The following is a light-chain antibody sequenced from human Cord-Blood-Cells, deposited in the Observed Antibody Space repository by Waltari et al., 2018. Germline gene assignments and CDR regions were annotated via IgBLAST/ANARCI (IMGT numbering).Light chain of an antibody. J-gene: IGKJ1*01. Sequence: DIQMTQYPSSMSASVGGRVTIKCRASQSIISYINLYQQNPGKAPKLLIYAASSFQSGVPSRFSGSGSETDFTLTISCLQAEDFATFYCQRSYSTPWTFGQGTSVEIK. V-gene: IGKV1-39*01. CDR1: QSIISY. CDR3: QRSYSTPWT. CDR2: AAS.